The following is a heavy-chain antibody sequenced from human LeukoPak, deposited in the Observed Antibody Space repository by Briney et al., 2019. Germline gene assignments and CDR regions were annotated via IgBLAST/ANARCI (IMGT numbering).Heavy chain of an antibody. Sequence: GGSLRLSCAASGFTFSSYWMSWVRQAPGKGLEWVASIKQDGSEKYYVDSVKGRSTISRDNAKNSLYLQMNSLRAEDTAVYYCARDRVAAGFDYWGQGTLVTVSS. CDR1: GFTFSSYW. V-gene: IGHV3-7*03. CDR2: IKQDGSEK. D-gene: IGHD6-13*01. CDR3: ARDRVAAGFDY. J-gene: IGHJ4*02.